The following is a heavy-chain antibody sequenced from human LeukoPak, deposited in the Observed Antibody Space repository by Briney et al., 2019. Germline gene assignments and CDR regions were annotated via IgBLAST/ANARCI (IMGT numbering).Heavy chain of an antibody. J-gene: IGHJ4*02. Sequence: SQTLSLTCPVSGGSISSGDYYWSWIRQPPVKGLEWIGYIYYSRSTYYNPSLKIRVTISVDTSKTQFSLKLSSVTAADPAVYYCARVPYDSSGYYFDYWGQGTLVTVSS. D-gene: IGHD3-22*01. CDR2: IYYSRST. CDR1: GGSISSGDYY. CDR3: ARVPYDSSGYYFDY. V-gene: IGHV4-30-4*01.